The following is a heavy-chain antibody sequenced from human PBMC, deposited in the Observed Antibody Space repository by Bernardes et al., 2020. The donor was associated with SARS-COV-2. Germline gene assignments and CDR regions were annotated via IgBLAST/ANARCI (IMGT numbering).Heavy chain of an antibody. CDR2: IYSGGNT. J-gene: IGHJ6*02. D-gene: IGHD3-16*01. Sequence: GGSLRLSCAASGFTVSSNYMSWVRQAPGKGLEWVSVIYSGGNTYYAGSVKGGFTISRDNSKNTLYLQMNSLRAEDTAVYYCTRDGGNFYYGMDVWGQGTTVTVSS. CDR3: TRDGGNFYYGMDV. CDR1: GFTVSSNY. V-gene: IGHV3-66*01.